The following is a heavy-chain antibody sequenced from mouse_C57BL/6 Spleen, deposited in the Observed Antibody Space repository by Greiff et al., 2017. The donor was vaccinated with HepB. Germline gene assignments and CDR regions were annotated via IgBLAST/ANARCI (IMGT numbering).Heavy chain of an antibody. Sequence: QVQLQQSGAELVMPGASVKLSCKASGYTFTSYWMHWVKQRPGQGLEWIGEIDPSDSYTNYNQKFKGKSTLTVDKSSSTAYMQLSSLTSEDSAVYYCARWRGYDGGWFAYWGQGTLVTVSA. J-gene: IGHJ3*01. CDR2: IDPSDSYT. V-gene: IGHV1-69*01. CDR1: GYTFTSYW. CDR3: ARWRGYDGGWFAY. D-gene: IGHD2-2*01.